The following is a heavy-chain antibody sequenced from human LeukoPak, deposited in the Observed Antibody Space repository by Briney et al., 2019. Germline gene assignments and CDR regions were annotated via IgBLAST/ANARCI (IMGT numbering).Heavy chain of an antibody. J-gene: IGHJ4*02. CDR1: GFTFSSYG. V-gene: IGHV3-30*18. Sequence: GRSLRLSCAASGFTFSSYGMHWVRQAPGKGLEWVAVISFDGSNKYYADSVKGRFTISRDNSKNTLYLQMNSLRAEDTAVYYCAKTLASFYYDSSGFYGLDYWSQGTLVTVSS. D-gene: IGHD3-22*01. CDR3: AKTLASFYYDSSGFYGLDY. CDR2: ISFDGSNK.